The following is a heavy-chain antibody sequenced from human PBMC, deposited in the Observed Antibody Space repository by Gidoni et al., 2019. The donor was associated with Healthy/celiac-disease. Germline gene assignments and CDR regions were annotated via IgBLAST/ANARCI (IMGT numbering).Heavy chain of an antibody. CDR2: INHSGST. V-gene: IGHV4-34*01. J-gene: IGHJ4*02. CDR3: ARRRLGYCSGGSCSFDY. CDR1: GGSFSGYY. D-gene: IGHD2-15*01. Sequence: QVQLQQWGAGLLKPSETLSLTCAVYGGSFSGYYWSWIRQPPGKGLEWIGEINHSGSTNYNPSIKSRVTISVDTSKNQFSLKLSSVTAADTAVYYCARRRLGYCSGGSCSFDYWGQGTLVTVSS.